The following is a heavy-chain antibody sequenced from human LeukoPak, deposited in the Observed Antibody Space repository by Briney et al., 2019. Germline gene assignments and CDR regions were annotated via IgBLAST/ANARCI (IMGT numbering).Heavy chain of an antibody. D-gene: IGHD3-22*01. Sequence: PGGSLRLSCAAAGFTFSNYWMSWVRQAAGKGLEWVAIIKEEGSEKYYVHSAKGRFTISRDNAKNSLYLQMNSLRAEDTAVYYCAEDSNYYDNGAYYDAFDRWVQGRMVGVCS. CDR3: AEDSNYYDNGAYYDAFDR. J-gene: IGHJ3*02. V-gene: IGHV3-7*05. CDR1: GFTFSNYW. CDR2: IKEEGSEK.